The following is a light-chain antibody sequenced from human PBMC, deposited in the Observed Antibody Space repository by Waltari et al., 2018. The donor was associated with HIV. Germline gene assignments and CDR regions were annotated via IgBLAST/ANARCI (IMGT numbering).Light chain of an antibody. J-gene: IGLJ3*02. CDR2: DDV. Sequence: SYLLTQPPSVSAAPGQTTRITTGGTNIRTKSSQYYQQKPGQAPPLLVFDDVDRPSGIPERFSGSNSGNMATLTISRVEAGDEADYYCQVWDSGSEPPVLFGGGTKLTVL. CDR3: QVWDSGSEPPVL. CDR1: NIRTKS. V-gene: IGLV3-21*02.